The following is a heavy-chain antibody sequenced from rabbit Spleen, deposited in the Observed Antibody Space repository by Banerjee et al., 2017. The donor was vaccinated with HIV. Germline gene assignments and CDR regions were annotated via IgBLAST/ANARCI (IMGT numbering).Heavy chain of an antibody. D-gene: IGHD4-2*01. CDR1: GVSFSDKDV. CDR2: INTVTGKS. CDR3: ARDRDTGSDWSLEGLNL. V-gene: IGHV1S45*01. Sequence: EQLEESGGGLVKPEGSLTLTCKASGVSFSDKDVMCWVRQAPGKGLEWIACINTVTGKSVYASWAKGRFIMSRTSSTTVTLQMPGLTAADTATYFCARDRDTGSDWSLEGLNLWGPGTLVTVS. J-gene: IGHJ4*01.